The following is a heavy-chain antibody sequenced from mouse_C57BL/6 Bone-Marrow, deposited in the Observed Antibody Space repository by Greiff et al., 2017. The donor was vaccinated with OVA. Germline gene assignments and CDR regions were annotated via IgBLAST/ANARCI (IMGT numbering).Heavy chain of an antibody. Sequence: QVQLQQSGAELARPGASVKLSCKASGYTFTSYGISWVKQRTGQGLEWIGEIYPRSGNTYYNEKFKGKATLTADKSSSTAYMELRSLTSEDSAVYFCARGAYYYGSSPPWFAYWGQGTLVTVSA. CDR1: GYTFTSYG. J-gene: IGHJ3*01. CDR3: ARGAYYYGSSPPWFAY. V-gene: IGHV1-81*01. CDR2: IYPRSGNT. D-gene: IGHD1-1*01.